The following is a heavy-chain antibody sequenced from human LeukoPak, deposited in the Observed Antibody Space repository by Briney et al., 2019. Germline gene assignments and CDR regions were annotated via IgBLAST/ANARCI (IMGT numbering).Heavy chain of an antibody. CDR3: ARERFHSDTGSPSFDY. CDR2: ISYDGSNR. D-gene: IGHD3-10*01. Sequence: GGSLRLSRAASGFTFSSYAMHWVRQAPGKGLEWVAVISYDGSNRYYADSVKGRFTISRDNSKNTLYLQMNSLRAEDTAVYYCARERFHSDTGSPSFDYWGQGTLVTVSS. J-gene: IGHJ4*02. V-gene: IGHV3-30-3*01. CDR1: GFTFSSYA.